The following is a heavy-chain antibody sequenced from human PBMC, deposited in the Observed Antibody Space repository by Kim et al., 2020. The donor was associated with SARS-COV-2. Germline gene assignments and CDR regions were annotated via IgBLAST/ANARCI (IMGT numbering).Heavy chain of an antibody. V-gene: IGHV3-30*18. D-gene: IGHD3-10*01. J-gene: IGHJ4*02. Sequence: GGSLRLSCAASGFTFSSYGMHWVRQAPGKGLEWVAVISYDGSNKYYADSVKGRFTISRDNSKNTLYLQMNSLRAEDTAVYYCAKEAIWFGELYTNYFDYWGQGTLVTVSS. CDR1: GFTFSSYG. CDR3: AKEAIWFGELYTNYFDY. CDR2: ISYDGSNK.